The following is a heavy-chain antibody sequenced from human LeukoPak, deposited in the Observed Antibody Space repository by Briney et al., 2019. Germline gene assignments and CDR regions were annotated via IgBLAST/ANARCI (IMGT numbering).Heavy chain of an antibody. J-gene: IGHJ4*02. CDR3: VRDEDLDY. V-gene: IGHV3-21*01. CDR2: IISSSTYI. Sequence: GGSPRLSCAASGFTFSSYTMNWIRQAPGKGLEWVSSIISSSTYIYYAHSVKGRFTISRDNAKNSLYLQMNSLTAEDTAVYYCVRDEDLDYWGQGTLVTVSS. CDR1: GFTFSSYT.